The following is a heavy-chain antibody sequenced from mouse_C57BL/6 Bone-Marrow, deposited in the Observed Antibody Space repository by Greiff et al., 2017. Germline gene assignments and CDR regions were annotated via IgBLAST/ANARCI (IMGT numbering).Heavy chain of an antibody. CDR3: ARSTTVVARGFAY. J-gene: IGHJ3*01. D-gene: IGHD1-1*01. V-gene: IGHV1-82*01. CDR2: LYPGDGDT. Sequence: VQVVESGPELVKPGASVKISCKASGYAFSSSWMNWVKQRPGKGLEWIGRLYPGDGDTNYNGKFKGKATLTADKSSSTAYMQLSSLTSEDSAVYFCARSTTVVARGFAYWGQGTLVTVSA. CDR1: GYAFSSSW.